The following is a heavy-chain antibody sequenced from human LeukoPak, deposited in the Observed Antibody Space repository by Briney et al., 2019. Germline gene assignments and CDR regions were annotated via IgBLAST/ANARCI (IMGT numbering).Heavy chain of an antibody. V-gene: IGHV3-21*01. CDR1: GFTFSSYS. Sequence: GGSLRLSCAASGFTFSSYSMNWVRQAPGKGLEWVSSISSSSSYIYYADPVKGRFTISRDNAKNSLYLQMNSLRAEDTAVYYCARDYYGSGSYDYWGQGTLVTVSS. CDR3: ARDYYGSGSYDY. J-gene: IGHJ4*02. D-gene: IGHD3-10*01. CDR2: ISSSSSYI.